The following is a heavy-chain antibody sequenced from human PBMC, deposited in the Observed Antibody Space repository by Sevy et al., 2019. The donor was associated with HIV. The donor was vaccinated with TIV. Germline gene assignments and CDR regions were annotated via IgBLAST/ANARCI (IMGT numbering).Heavy chain of an antibody. J-gene: IGHJ3*02. CDR1: GYTFTGYY. V-gene: IGHV1-2*04. CDR3: ARDGGNYYDAFDI. CDR2: INPNSGGT. Sequence: ASVKVSCKASGYTFTGYYMHWVRQAHGQGLEWMGWINPNSGGTNYAQKFQGWVTMTRDTSISTAYMELSRLRSDDTAVYYCARDGGNYYDAFDIWGQGTMVTVSS. D-gene: IGHD3-16*01.